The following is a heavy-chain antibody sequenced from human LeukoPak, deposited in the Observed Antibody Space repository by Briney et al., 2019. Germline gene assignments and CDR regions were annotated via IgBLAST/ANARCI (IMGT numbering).Heavy chain of an antibody. J-gene: IGHJ4*02. V-gene: IGHV1-18*01. CDR1: GYTFTSYG. CDR2: ISAYNGNT. CDR3: AREGLKDSSGCPDY. Sequence: GASVKVSCKASGYTFTSYGISWVRQAPGQGLEWMGWISAYNGNTSYAQKFQGRVTMTRDTSTSTVYMELSSLRSEDTAVYYCAREGLKDSSGCPDYWGQGTLVTVSS. D-gene: IGHD3-22*01.